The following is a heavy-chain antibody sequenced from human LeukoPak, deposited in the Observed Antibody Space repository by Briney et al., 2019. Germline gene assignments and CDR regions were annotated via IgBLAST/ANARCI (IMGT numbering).Heavy chain of an antibody. CDR3: ARVSYDSSGYDY. V-gene: IGHV3-20*04. CDR2: INWNGGST. Sequence: GGSLRLSCAASGFTFDDYGVSWVRQAPGKGLEWVSGINWNGGSTGYADSVKGRFTISRDNAKNSLYLQMNSLRAEDTALYYCARVSYDSSGYDYWGQGTLVTVSS. CDR1: GFTFDDYG. D-gene: IGHD3-22*01. J-gene: IGHJ4*02.